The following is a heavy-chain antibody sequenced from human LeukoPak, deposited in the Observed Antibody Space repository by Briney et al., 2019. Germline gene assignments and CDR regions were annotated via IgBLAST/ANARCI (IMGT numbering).Heavy chain of an antibody. CDR1: GYTFTGYY. V-gene: IGHV1-2*06. CDR3: ARLPMMVVVITSDFLEY. J-gene: IGHJ4*02. Sequence: ASVKVSCKASGYTFTGYYMHLVRQAPGQGLEWMGRINPNSGGTNYAEKFQGRVTMTRDTSISTAYMELSRVRSDDTAVYYCARLPMMVVVITSDFLEYWGQGTLVTVSS. D-gene: IGHD3-22*01. CDR2: INPNSGGT.